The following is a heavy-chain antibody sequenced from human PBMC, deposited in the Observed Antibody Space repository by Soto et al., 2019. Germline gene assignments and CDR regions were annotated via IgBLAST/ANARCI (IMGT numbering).Heavy chain of an antibody. CDR1: GFTFSSYA. CDR2: ISYDGSNK. CDR3: ARESAVAGTG. Sequence: PGGSLRLSCAASGFTFSSYAMHWVRQAPGKGLEWVAVISYDGSNKYYADSVKGRFTISRDNSKNTLYLQMNSLRAEDTAVYYCARESAVAGTGWGQGTLVTVSS. J-gene: IGHJ4*02. D-gene: IGHD6-19*01. V-gene: IGHV3-30-3*01.